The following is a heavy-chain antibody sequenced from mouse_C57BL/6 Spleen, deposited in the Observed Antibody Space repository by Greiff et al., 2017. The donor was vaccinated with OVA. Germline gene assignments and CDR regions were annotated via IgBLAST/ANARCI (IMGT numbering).Heavy chain of an antibody. D-gene: IGHD1-1*01. CDR2: INPGSGGT. CDR3: SRYYGSSYEGFAY. CDR1: GYAFTNYL. V-gene: IGHV1-54*01. Sequence: QVQLKESGAELVRPGTSVKVSCKASGYAFTNYLIEWVKQRPGQGLEWIGVINPGSGGTNSNEKFQGKATLTSAQSSSTAYMQLSSLTSEDSAVYVCSRYYGSSYEGFAYWGQGTLVTVSA. J-gene: IGHJ3*01.